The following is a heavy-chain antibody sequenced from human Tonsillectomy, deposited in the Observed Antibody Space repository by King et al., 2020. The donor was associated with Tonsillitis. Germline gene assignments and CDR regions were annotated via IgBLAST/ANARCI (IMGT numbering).Heavy chain of an antibody. CDR2: IYPGDSDT. J-gene: IGHJ6*02. D-gene: IGHD5-12*01. Sequence: QLVQSGAEVKKPGESLKISCKGSGYSFTNYWIGWVRQMPGKGLEWMGIIYPGDSDTRYSPSFQGQVTISADKSITTAYLQWSSLKASDTAMNYCAKFGYDSGSLGYGMDVWGQGTTVIVSS. V-gene: IGHV5-51*01. CDR1: GYSFTNYW. CDR3: AKFGYDSGSLGYGMDV.